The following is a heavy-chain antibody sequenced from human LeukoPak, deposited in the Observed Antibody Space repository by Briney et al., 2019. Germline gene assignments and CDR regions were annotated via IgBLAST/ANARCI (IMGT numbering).Heavy chain of an antibody. CDR1: GCTFSKNA. J-gene: IGHJ4*02. CDR3: ARTPLY. Sequence: PGGGLRLACAASGCTFSKNAMDCVRQDPGKGLEWVAVISYDGSNKYYADSVKGRFTISRDNSKNTLYLQMNSLRAEDTAVYYCARTPLYWGQGTLVTVSS. CDR2: ISYDGSNK. V-gene: IGHV3-30*04.